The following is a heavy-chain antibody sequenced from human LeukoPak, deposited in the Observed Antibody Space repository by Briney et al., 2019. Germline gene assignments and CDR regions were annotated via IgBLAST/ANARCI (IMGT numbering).Heavy chain of an antibody. Sequence: GGSLRLSCAASGFTVSSNEMSWVRQAPGKGLEWVSAISGSGGSTYYADSVKGRFTISRDNSKNTLYLQMNSLRAEDTAVYYCARLFVYGSGAEAFDYWGQGILVTVSS. CDR3: ARLFVYGSGAEAFDY. V-gene: IGHV3-23*01. CDR1: GFTVSSNE. D-gene: IGHD3-10*01. CDR2: ISGSGGST. J-gene: IGHJ4*02.